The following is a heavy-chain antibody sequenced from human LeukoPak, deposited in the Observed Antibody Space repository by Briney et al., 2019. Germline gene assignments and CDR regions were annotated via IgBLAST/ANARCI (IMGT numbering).Heavy chain of an antibody. J-gene: IGHJ3*02. CDR1: GGSISSYY. Sequence: SETLSLTCTVSGGSISSYYWSWIRQPPGKGLEWIGYIYYSGSTNYNPSLKSRVTISVDTSKNQFSLKLSSVTAADTAVYYCARGRLYYDILTGYYEPAFDIWGQGTMVTVSS. V-gene: IGHV4-59*01. CDR3: ARGRLYYDILTGYYEPAFDI. D-gene: IGHD3-9*01. CDR2: IYYSGST.